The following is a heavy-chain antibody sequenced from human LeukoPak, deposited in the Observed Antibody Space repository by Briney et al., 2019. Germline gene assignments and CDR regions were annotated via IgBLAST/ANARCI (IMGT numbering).Heavy chain of an antibody. Sequence: SETLSLTCTVSGGSISSSSYYWGWIRQPPGKGLEWIGSMYYSGSTYYNPSLKSRVTMSVDTSKNQFSLKLSSVTAADTAVYYCAKTVTAIAPWYFDCWGQGTLVTVSS. CDR3: AKTVTAIAPWYFDC. V-gene: IGHV4-39*01. CDR2: MYYSGST. CDR1: GGSISSSSYY. D-gene: IGHD2-21*02. J-gene: IGHJ4*02.